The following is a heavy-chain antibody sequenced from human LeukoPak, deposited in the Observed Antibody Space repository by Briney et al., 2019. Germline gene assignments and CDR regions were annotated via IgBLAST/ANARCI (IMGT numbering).Heavy chain of an antibody. CDR2: IGPGSTTI. D-gene: IGHD2-2*01. V-gene: IGHV3-48*02. J-gene: IGHJ4*02. Sequence: GGSLRLSCAASGFTFSGYGLNWVRQAPGKGLEWVSYIGPGSTTIYYADSVKGRFTISRDNAGNSLNLQMNSLRHEDTAVYYCARELYQLLPDYWGQGTLVTVSS. CDR3: ARELYQLLPDY. CDR1: GFTFSGYG.